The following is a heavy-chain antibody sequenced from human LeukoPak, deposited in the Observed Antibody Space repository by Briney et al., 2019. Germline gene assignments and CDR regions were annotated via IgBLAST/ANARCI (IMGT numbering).Heavy chain of an antibody. CDR2: INSDGSYT. D-gene: IGHD6-19*01. Sequence: GGSLRLSCAASGFTFSSHWMHWVRHAPGKGLVWVSRINSDGSYTNYADSVKGRFTISRDNAKNTLYLQMNSLRAEDTAVYYCARGHISGWGRDYWGQGALVTVSS. CDR3: ARGHISGWGRDY. CDR1: GFTFSSHW. V-gene: IGHV3-74*01. J-gene: IGHJ4*02.